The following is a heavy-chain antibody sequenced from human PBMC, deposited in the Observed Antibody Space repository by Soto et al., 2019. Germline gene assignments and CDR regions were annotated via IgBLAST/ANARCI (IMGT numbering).Heavy chain of an antibody. CDR2: ISGSGGST. Sequence: EVQLLESGGGLVQPGGSLRLSCAASGFTFSSYAMSWVRQAPGKGLEWVSAISGSGGSTYYADSVKGRFTISRDNSKNPLYLQMNSLRAEDTAVYYCAKNQLRGVTKPSREYWGQGTLVTVSS. J-gene: IGHJ4*02. CDR1: GFTFSSYA. D-gene: IGHD4-17*01. V-gene: IGHV3-23*01. CDR3: AKNQLRGVTKPSREY.